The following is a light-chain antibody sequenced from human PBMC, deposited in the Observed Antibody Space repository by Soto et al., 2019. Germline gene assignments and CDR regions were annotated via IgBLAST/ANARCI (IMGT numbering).Light chain of an antibody. Sequence: QSALTQPPSASGSPGQSVTISCTGTSSDVGGYNYVSWYQQHPGKAPQLMIYEVSKRPSGVPDRFSGSKSGNTGSLTVSGLQAEDEADYYCSSYAGSNNYVFGTGTKLTVL. V-gene: IGLV2-8*01. J-gene: IGLJ1*01. CDR2: EVS. CDR1: SSDVGGYNY. CDR3: SSYAGSNNYV.